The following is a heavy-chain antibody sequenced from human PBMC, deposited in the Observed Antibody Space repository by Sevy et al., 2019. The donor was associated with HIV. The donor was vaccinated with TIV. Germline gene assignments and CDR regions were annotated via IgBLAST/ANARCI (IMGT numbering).Heavy chain of an antibody. J-gene: IGHJ4*02. V-gene: IGHV4-30-4*01. CDR3: ARVRKDSSSWYSDY. CDR2: IYYSGST. Sequence: SETLSLTCTVSGGSISGGDYYWSWIRQPPGKGLEWIGYIYYSGSTYYNPSLTSRVTISVDTSKNQFSLKLSSVTAADTAVYYCARVRKDSSSWYSDYWGQGTLVTVSS. D-gene: IGHD6-13*01. CDR1: GGSISGGDYY.